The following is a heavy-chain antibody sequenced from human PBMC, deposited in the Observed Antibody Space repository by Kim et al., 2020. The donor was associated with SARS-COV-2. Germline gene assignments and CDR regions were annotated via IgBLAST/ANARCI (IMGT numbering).Heavy chain of an antibody. J-gene: IGHJ6*02. CDR1: GFTFSSYG. V-gene: IGHV3-33*05. CDR3: ARVLGAAAGTYYYYVMDV. D-gene: IGHD6-13*01. CDR2: ISYDGSNK. Sequence: GGSLRLSCAASGFTFSSYGLHWVRQAPGKGLEWVAVISYDGSNKYYPDSVKGRFTISRDNSKNTLYLQMNSLRAEDTAVYYCARVLGAAAGTYYYYVMDVWGQGTTVTVSS.